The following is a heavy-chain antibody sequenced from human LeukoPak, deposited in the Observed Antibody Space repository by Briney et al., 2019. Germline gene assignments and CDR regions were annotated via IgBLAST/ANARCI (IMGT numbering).Heavy chain of an antibody. J-gene: IGHJ6*02. CDR1: GYTFTGYY. Sequence: ASVKVSCKASGYTFTGYYMHWVRQAPGQGLEWMGWINPNSGGTNYAQKFQGRVTMTRDTSISTAYMELSRLRSDDTAVYYCARGSITMIVAPYYGMDVWGQGTTVTVSS. D-gene: IGHD3-22*01. CDR2: INPNSGGT. CDR3: ARGSITMIVAPYYGMDV. V-gene: IGHV1-2*02.